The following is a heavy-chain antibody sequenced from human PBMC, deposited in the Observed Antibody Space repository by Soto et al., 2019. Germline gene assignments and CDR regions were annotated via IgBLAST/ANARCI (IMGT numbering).Heavy chain of an antibody. J-gene: IGHJ4*02. CDR2: ISGSGGST. Sequence: GGSLRLSCAASGFTFSSYAMSWVRQAPGKGLEWVSAISGSGGSTYYADSVKGRFTISRDNSKNTLYLQMNSLRAEDTAVYYCAKDKKRTYYYDSSGYLLFDYWGQGTLVTVSS. D-gene: IGHD3-22*01. CDR3: AKDKKRTYYYDSSGYLLFDY. CDR1: GFTFSSYA. V-gene: IGHV3-23*01.